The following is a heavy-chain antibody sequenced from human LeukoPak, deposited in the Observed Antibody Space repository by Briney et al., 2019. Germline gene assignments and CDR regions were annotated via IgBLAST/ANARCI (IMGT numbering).Heavy chain of an antibody. CDR1: GVTYSSHW. J-gene: IGHJ3*02. Sequence: GGSLRLSCAASGVTYSSHWMSWVRQAPGKGLEWVANIKEDGSEKYHVESVKGRFTISRDNAKNSLWLQMNSLRAEDTAVYYCVLGGAFDIWGHGTMVTVSS. CDR2: IKEDGSEK. V-gene: IGHV3-7*03. CDR3: VLGGAFDI. D-gene: IGHD1-26*01.